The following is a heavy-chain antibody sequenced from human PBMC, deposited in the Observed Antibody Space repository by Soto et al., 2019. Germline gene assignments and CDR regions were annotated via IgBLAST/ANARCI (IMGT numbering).Heavy chain of an antibody. D-gene: IGHD3-10*01. V-gene: IGHV1-18*01. CDR3: ARVLGEGNYYYYCMDV. CDR2: ISAYNGNT. Sequence: QVQLVQSGAEVKKPGASVKVSCKASGYTFTSYGISGVRQAPGQRLEWMGWISAYNGNTNYEQQLQGRVTLTTDTSTSTAYMALRILRSDDTAVDSCARVLGEGNYYYYCMDVWCQGTTVTVS. CDR1: GYTFTSYG. J-gene: IGHJ6*02.